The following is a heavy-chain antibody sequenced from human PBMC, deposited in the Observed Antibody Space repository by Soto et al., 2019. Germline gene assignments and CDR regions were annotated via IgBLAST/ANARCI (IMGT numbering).Heavy chain of an antibody. CDR1: GGSISSGDYY. V-gene: IGHV4-30-4*01. Sequence: QVQLQESGPGLVKPSQTLSLTCTVSGGSISSGDYYWSWIRQPPGKGLEWIGYIYYSGSTYYNPSLRRRVXXSXDXXKNQFSLKLSSVTAADTAVYYCPRGPMIYYYGMDVWGQGTTVTVSS. CDR3: PRGPMIYYYGMDV. J-gene: IGHJ6*02. D-gene: IGHD3-16*01. CDR2: IYYSGST.